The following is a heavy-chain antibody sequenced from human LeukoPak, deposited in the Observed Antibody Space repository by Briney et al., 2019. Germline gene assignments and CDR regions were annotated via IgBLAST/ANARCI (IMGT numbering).Heavy chain of an antibody. J-gene: IGHJ5*02. CDR3: ARDRFLWGLGNWFDL. D-gene: IGHD3-3*01. Sequence: ASVKVSCKTSGYTFTNYGISWVRQAPGHGLEWMGWVSTSNPHTNYAPKFRGRVIMTIDTSTTTAYLELRSLTSDDTAVYYCARDRFLWGLGNWFDLWGQGTLVTVTS. V-gene: IGHV1-18*01. CDR1: GYTFTNYG. CDR2: VSTSNPHT.